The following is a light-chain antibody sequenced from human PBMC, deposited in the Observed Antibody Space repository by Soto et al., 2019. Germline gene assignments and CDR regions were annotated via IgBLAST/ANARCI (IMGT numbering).Light chain of an antibody. CDR3: QQYNNWPPFT. Sequence: EIVMTQSPATLSVSPGERATLSCMASQSVSSNLAWYQQKPGQAPRLLIYGASTRATGIPARFSGSGSGTDFTLTISSLQSEDFAVYYCQQYNNWPPFTFGPGTKVDIK. J-gene: IGKJ3*01. V-gene: IGKV3-15*01. CDR2: GAS. CDR1: QSVSSN.